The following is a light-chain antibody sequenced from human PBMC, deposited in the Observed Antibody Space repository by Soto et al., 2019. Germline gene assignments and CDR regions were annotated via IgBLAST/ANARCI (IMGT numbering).Light chain of an antibody. J-gene: IGKJ5*01. V-gene: IGKV3-20*01. CDR3: QQYGGSPPYT. CDR1: KSIGSNY. Sequence: EIVLTQSPGTLSLSPGERATLSCGASKSIGSNYLAWYRQKPGQAPRLVIYAASRRATGIPDRFLGSGSGTDFTLTISRLEPQDFAVYYCQQYGGSPPYTFGQGTRLEIK. CDR2: AAS.